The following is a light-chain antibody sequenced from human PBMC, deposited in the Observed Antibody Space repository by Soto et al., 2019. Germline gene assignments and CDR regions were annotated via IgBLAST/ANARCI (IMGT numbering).Light chain of an antibody. Sequence: EIVLTQSPGTLSLSAGERATLSCRASQTVSSRYLAWYQQKPGQAPRLLIYGASSRATGIPDRFSGSGSGTDFTLTINRLEPEDVAVYYCQQYGSLITFGQGTRLEI. V-gene: IGKV3-20*01. J-gene: IGKJ5*01. CDR2: GAS. CDR1: QTVSSRY. CDR3: QQYGSLIT.